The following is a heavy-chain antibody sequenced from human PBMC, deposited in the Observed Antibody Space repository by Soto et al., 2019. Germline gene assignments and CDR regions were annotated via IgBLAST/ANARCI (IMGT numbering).Heavy chain of an antibody. Sequence: GGSLRLSCEASGFIFSTTDMSWVRQAPGKGLEWVSTIYGDGRTTYYADSVRGRFSISRDNSKNMVYLQMDSLRVDDTAIYYCVKNSGWFNSWGQGSQVTVS. J-gene: IGHJ5*01. CDR3: VKNSGWFNS. CDR1: GFIFSTTD. CDR2: IYGDGRTT. D-gene: IGHD3-10*01. V-gene: IGHV3-23*01.